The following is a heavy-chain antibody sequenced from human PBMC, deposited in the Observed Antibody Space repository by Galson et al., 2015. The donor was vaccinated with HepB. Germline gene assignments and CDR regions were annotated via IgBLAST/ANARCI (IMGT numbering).Heavy chain of an antibody. D-gene: IGHD3-10*01. Sequence: SLRLSCAASGFTVSSNYMSWVRQAPGKGLEWVSVINSGGSTYYADSVKGRFTISRDNSKNTLYLQVNSLRAEDTAVYYCAREALGDGSHSRLFVYWVQGTLVSASS. CDR3: AREALGDGSHSRLFVY. J-gene: IGHJ4*02. V-gene: IGHV3-66*01. CDR2: INSGGST. CDR1: GFTVSSNY.